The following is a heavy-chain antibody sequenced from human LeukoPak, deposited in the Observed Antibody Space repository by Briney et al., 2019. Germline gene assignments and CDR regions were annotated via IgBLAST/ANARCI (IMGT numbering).Heavy chain of an antibody. CDR1: GGSLSGYY. CDR2: INHSGST. Sequence: PSETLSLTCAVYGGSLSGYYWSWIRQPPGKGLEWIGEINHSGSTNYNPSLKSRVTISVDTSKNQFSLKLSSVTAADTAVYYATIRAVVGHYYYYYMDVWGKGTTVTVSS. V-gene: IGHV4-34*01. CDR3: TIRAVVGHYYYYYMDV. J-gene: IGHJ6*03. D-gene: IGHD1-26*01.